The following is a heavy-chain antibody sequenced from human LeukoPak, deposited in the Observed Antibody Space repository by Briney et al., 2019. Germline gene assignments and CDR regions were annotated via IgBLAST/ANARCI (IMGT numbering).Heavy chain of an antibody. J-gene: IGHJ4*02. Sequence: PGGSLRLSCAASGFTFSSYSMSWVRQAPGKGLEWISYISGSSGSIFYADSVKGRFTISRDIAQNSLYLQMNNLRDEDTAVYYCTRSVVVTAIPGYWGQGTLVTVSS. D-gene: IGHD2-21*02. CDR1: GFTFSSYS. V-gene: IGHV3-48*02. CDR3: TRSVVVTAIPGY. CDR2: ISGSSGSI.